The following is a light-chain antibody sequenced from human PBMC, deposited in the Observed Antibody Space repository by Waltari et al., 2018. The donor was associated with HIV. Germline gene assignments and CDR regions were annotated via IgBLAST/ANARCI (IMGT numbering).Light chain of an antibody. V-gene: IGLV1-40*01. CDR3: QSYDSSLSGVV. J-gene: IGLJ2*01. CDR1: SSTIGAGSD. CDR2: GNS. Sequence: QSVLTQPPSVSGAPGQRVTIPCTGSSSTIGAGSDVHGYQQLPGTAPKLLIYGNSNRPSGVPDRFSGSKSGTSASLAITGLQAEDEADYYCQSYDSSLSGVVFGGGTKLTVL.